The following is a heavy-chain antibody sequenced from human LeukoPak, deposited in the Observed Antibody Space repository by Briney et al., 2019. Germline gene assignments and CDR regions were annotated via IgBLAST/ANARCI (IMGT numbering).Heavy chain of an antibody. CDR1: GFTFGDYA. J-gene: IGHJ4*02. CDR3: TRVFEYYYDCSGPGYYFDY. D-gene: IGHD3-22*01. V-gene: IGHV3-49*04. CDR2: IRSKAYGGTT. Sequence: GGSLRLSCTASGFTFGDYAMSWVRQAPGKGLEWVGFIRSKAYGGTTEYAASVKGRFTISRDDSKSIAYLQMNSLKTEDTAVYYCTRVFEYYYDCSGPGYYFDYWGQGTLVTVSS.